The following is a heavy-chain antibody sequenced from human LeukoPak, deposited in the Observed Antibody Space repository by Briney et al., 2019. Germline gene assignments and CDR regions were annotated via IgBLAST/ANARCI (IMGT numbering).Heavy chain of an antibody. CDR3: ARIGNYYFDY. CDR2: IYHSVST. D-gene: IGHD1-1*01. J-gene: IGHJ4*02. Sequence: SETLSLTCAVSGGSISSGNWWSWVRQPPGKGLEWIGEIYHSVSTNHNPSLKSRLTISVDKSKNQFSLKLTSVTAADTAVYYCARIGNYYFDYWGQGTLVTVSS. CDR1: GGSISSGNW. V-gene: IGHV4-4*02.